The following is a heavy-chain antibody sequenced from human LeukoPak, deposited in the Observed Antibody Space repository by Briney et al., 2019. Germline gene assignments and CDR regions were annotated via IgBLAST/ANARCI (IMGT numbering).Heavy chain of an antibody. CDR3: ARASPYCSSTKCHQKFDY. D-gene: IGHD2-2*01. V-gene: IGHV3-23*01. Sequence: GGSLRLSCAASGFTFSNYAMSWVRQAPGKGLEWVSGISGGGGGTYFADSVKGRFTISRDNSKNTLYLQMNSLRAEDTAMYYCARASPYCSSTKCHQKFDYWGQGTLVTVSS. J-gene: IGHJ4*02. CDR1: GFTFSNYA. CDR2: ISGGGGGT.